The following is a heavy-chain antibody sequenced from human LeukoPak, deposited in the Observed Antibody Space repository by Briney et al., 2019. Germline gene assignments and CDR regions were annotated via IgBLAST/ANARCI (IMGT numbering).Heavy chain of an antibody. CDR1: GGSISSYY. V-gene: IGHV4-4*07. Sequence: PSETLPLTCNVSGGSISSYYWSWIRQPAGKGLEWIGRIYSSGSTNYNPSLRGRVSMSVDTSKNQFSLNLSFVTAADTAVYYCARSYGAGHYFGYWGKGTPVTVSS. CDR2: IYSSGST. J-gene: IGHJ4*02. D-gene: IGHD6-19*01. CDR3: ARSYGAGHYFGY.